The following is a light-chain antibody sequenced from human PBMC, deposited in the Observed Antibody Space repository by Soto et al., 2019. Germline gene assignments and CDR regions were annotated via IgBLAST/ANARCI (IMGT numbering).Light chain of an antibody. V-gene: IGLV2-14*01. J-gene: IGLJ1*01. CDR2: QVT. CDR3: CSYAGSYKFV. CDR1: SSDLAIYNY. Sequence: QSVLTQPASVSGSPGQSITISCTGTSSDLAIYNYVSWYQQQPGKAPKLMIYQVTNRPSGVSNRFSGSRSGNTASLTISGLQAEDEADYYCCSYAGSYKFVFGNGTKVTV.